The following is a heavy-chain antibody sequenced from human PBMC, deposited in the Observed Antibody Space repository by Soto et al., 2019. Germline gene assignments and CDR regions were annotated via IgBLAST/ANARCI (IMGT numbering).Heavy chain of an antibody. CDR2: ISYDGSNK. Sequence: QVQLVESGGGVVQPGRSLRLSCAASGFTFSSYAMHWVRQAPGKGLEWVAVISYDGSNKYYADSVKGRFTISRDNSKNTLYQQMNSLRAEDTAVYYCAREVDCSSTSCYRGSYYYYYGMDVWGQGTTVTVSS. CDR1: GFTFSSYA. J-gene: IGHJ6*02. CDR3: AREVDCSSTSCYRGSYYYYYGMDV. D-gene: IGHD2-2*02. V-gene: IGHV3-30-3*01.